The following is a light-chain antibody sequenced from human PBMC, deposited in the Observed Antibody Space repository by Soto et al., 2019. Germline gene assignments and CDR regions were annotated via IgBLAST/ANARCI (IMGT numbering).Light chain of an antibody. J-gene: IGKJ1*01. V-gene: IGKV3-15*01. CDR1: QSVSRN. CDR3: QQYNNWPPWT. Sequence: EIVMTQSPATLSGSPGERATLSCRASQSVSRNLAWYQQKPGQAPRLLIYGASTRATGIPARFSGSGSGTEFTLTNSSLQSEDFAVYYCQQYNNWPPWTFGQGTKVEIK. CDR2: GAS.